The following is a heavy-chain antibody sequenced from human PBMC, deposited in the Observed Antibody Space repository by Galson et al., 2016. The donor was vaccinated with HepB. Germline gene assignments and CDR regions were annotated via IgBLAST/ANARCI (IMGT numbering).Heavy chain of an antibody. J-gene: IGHJ4*02. CDR1: GFTLSRYA. Sequence: SLRLSCAASGFTLSRYAMHWVRQAPGKGLEWVAVLSYDGGRKYYADSVKGRFTISRDKSNNTLFLRMNSLRVEDTADYFCAKGDHCINGVCYLALFDSWGQGTQVTVSS. CDR2: LSYDGGRK. CDR3: AKGDHCINGVCYLALFDS. D-gene: IGHD2-8*01. V-gene: IGHV3-30*18.